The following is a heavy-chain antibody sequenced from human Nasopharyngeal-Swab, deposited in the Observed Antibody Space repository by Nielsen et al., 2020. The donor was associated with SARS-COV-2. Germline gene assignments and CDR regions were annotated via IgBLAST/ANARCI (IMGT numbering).Heavy chain of an antibody. J-gene: IGHJ4*02. Sequence: GGFLRLSCAASGFTFDDYAMHWARQAPGKGLEWVSGITWNSGSIGYADSVKGRFTISRDNAKNSLYLQMNSLRIEDTALYYCARGHGGNSRLDYWGQGTLVTVSS. CDR1: GFTFDDYA. D-gene: IGHD4-23*01. CDR3: ARGHGGNSRLDY. CDR2: ITWNSGSI. V-gene: IGHV3-9*01.